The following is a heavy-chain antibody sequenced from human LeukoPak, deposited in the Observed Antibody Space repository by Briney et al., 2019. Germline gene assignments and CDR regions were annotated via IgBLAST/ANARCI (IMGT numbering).Heavy chain of an antibody. CDR1: GFTFSSYG. CDR3: AKWLVVAATYYYYGMDV. CDR2: ISYDGSNK. V-gene: IGHV3-30*18. J-gene: IGHJ6*04. Sequence: GRSLRPSCAASGFTFSSYGMHWVRQAPGKGLEWVAVISYDGSNKYYADSVKGRFTISRDNSKNTLYLQMNSLRAEDTAVYYCAKWLVVAATYYYYGMDVWGKGTTVTVSS. D-gene: IGHD2-15*01.